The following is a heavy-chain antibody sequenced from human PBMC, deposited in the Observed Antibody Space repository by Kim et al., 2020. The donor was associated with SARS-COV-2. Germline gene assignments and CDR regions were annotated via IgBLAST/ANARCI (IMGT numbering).Heavy chain of an antibody. CDR2: IYPVDSDT. CDR3: ARRIAAAASPYYFDY. V-gene: IGHV5-51*01. D-gene: IGHD6-13*01. CDR1: GYSFTSYW. Sequence: GESLKISCKGSGYSFTSYWIGWVRQMPGKGLEWMGIIYPVDSDTRYSPSFQGQVTISADKSISTAYLQWSSLKTSDTAMYYCARRIAAAASPYYFDYWGQGTLVTVSS. J-gene: IGHJ4*02.